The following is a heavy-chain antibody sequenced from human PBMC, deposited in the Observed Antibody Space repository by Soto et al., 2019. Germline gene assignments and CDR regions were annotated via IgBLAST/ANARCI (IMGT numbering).Heavy chain of an antibody. Sequence: QVQLVESGGGVVQPGRSLRLSCAASGFTFSSYAMHWVRQAPGKGLEWVAVISYDGSNKYYADSVKGRFTISRDNSKNTLYLKMNRLRAEDTAVYYCARDPMGRYYGSGSYYFDYWGQGTLVTVSS. CDR3: ARDPMGRYYGSGSYYFDY. V-gene: IGHV3-30-3*01. D-gene: IGHD3-10*01. CDR1: GFTFSSYA. J-gene: IGHJ4*02. CDR2: ISYDGSNK.